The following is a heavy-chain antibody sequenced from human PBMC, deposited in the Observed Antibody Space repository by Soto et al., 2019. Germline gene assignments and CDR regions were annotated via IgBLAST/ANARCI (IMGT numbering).Heavy chain of an antibody. CDR1: GFAFSSSW. J-gene: IGHJ4*02. V-gene: IGHV3-74*01. CDR2: INFDGSSA. Sequence: EVQLVESGGGLVQPGGSLRLSCAGSGFAFSSSWMHWVRQDPGKGLVWVSRINFDGSSADYADSVKGRFTISRDNAKNTVYLEMNSLRAEDTAVYHCARGPRGWYGFDYWGQGTLVTVSS. D-gene: IGHD6-19*01. CDR3: ARGPRGWYGFDY.